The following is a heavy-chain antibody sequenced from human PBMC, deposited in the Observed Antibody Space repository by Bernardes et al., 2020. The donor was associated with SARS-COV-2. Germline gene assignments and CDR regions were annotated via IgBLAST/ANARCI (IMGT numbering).Heavy chain of an antibody. J-gene: IGHJ3*02. D-gene: IGHD2-15*01. CDR1: GYSLTSYW. CDR3: ARPRGYCSGGSCYSAAFDI. CDR2: IYPGDSDT. Sequence: GEYLKSSRKGSGYSLTSYWIGWVRKMPGKGLEWMGIIYPGDSDTRYSPSFQGQVTISADKSISTAYLQWSSLKASDTAMYYCARPRGYCSGGSCYSAAFDIWGQGTMVTVSS. V-gene: IGHV5-51*01.